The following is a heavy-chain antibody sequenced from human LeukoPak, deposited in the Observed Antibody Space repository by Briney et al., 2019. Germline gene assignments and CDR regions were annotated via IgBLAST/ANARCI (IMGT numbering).Heavy chain of an antibody. CDR3: ARDYETMTGGWFDP. CDR2: IKQDGSEK. Sequence: PGGSLRLSCAASGFTFSSYWMSWVRQAPGKGLEWVANIKQDGSEKYYVDSVKVRFTISRDNAKNSLYLQMNSLRAEDTAVYYCARDYETMTGGWFDPWGQGTLVTVSS. D-gene: IGHD3-22*01. V-gene: IGHV3-7*01. CDR1: GFTFSSYW. J-gene: IGHJ5*02.